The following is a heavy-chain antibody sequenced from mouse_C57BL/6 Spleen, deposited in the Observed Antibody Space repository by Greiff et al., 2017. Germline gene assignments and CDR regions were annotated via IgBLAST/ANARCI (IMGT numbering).Heavy chain of an antibody. CDR2: INPNNGGT. Sequence: EVQLQQSGPELVKPGASVKIPCKASGYTFTDYNMDWVKQSHGKSLEWIGDINPNNGGTIYNQKFKGKATLTVDKSSSKAYMELRSLTYEDTSVYYCARDYDYVGGFAYWGQVALVTVSA. V-gene: IGHV1-18*01. J-gene: IGHJ3*01. CDR1: GYTFTDYN. D-gene: IGHD2-4*01. CDR3: ARDYDYVGGFAY.